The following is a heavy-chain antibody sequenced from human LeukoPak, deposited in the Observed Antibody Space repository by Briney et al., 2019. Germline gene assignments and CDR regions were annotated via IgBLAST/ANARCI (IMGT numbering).Heavy chain of an antibody. J-gene: IGHJ4*02. Sequence: PSETLSLTCTVSGYSISSGYYWGWIRQPPGKGLEWIGSIYHSGSTYYNPSLKSRVTISVDTSKNQFSLKLSSVTAADTAVYCCARDYRRFTYYYGSGSYWAFDYWGQGTLVTVSS. CDR2: IYHSGST. D-gene: IGHD3-10*01. CDR1: GYSISSGYY. V-gene: IGHV4-38-2*02. CDR3: ARDYRRFTYYYGSGSYWAFDY.